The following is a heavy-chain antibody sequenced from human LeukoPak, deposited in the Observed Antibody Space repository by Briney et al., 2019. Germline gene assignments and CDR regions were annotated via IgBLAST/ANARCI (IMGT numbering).Heavy chain of an antibody. CDR1: GFTLSSYA. V-gene: IGHV3-23*01. D-gene: IGHD6-6*01. J-gene: IGHJ4*02. CDR3: ARKSLAARGMDY. Sequence: GESLNLSCAASGFTLSSYAMNWVRQAPGKGLEWISAISSSGGGSAIFYADSVKGRFTISRDNSKNTLYLQMNSLSGEDTSVYYCARKSLAARGMDYWGQGSLVTVSS. CDR2: ISSSGGGSAI.